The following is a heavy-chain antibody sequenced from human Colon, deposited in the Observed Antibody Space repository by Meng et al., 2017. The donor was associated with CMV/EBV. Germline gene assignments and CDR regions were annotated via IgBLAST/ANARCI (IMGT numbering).Heavy chain of an antibody. D-gene: IGHD5-12*01. CDR3: VREGAYGDFDY. V-gene: IGHV3-74*01. J-gene: IGHJ4*02. Sequence: LSCVASGFTFHNYWMHWVRQGPGKGLVWVSRINGGGSSTNYADSVKGRFPISRDNAENTLYLQMNSLRVEDTAVYYCVREGAYGDFDYWGQGTLVTVSS. CDR2: INGGGSST. CDR1: GFTFHNYW.